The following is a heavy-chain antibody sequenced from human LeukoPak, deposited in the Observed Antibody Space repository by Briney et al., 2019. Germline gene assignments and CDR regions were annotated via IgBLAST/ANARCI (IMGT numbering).Heavy chain of an antibody. CDR1: GGSISSYY. J-gene: IGHJ3*02. CDR3: ARDTPGDAFDI. D-gene: IGHD3-10*01. Sequence: PSETLSLTCTVSGGSISSYYWSWIRQPPGKGLEWIGYIYYSGSTNYNPSLKSRVTISVDTSKNQFSLKLSSVTAADTAVYYCARDTPGDAFDIWGQGTMVTVSS. V-gene: IGHV4-59*01. CDR2: IYYSGST.